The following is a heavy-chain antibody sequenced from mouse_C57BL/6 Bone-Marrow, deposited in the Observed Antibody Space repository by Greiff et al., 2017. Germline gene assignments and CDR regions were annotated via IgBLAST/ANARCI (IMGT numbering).Heavy chain of an antibody. CDR3: ARVITTVVADWYFDV. V-gene: IGHV3-8*01. CDR2: ISYSGST. D-gene: IGHD1-1*01. Sequence: EVQLQQSGPGLAKPSQPLSLTCSVTGYSITSDYWNWIRKFPGNKLEYMGYISYSGSTYYNPSLKSRISITRDTSKNQYYLQLNSVTTEDTATYYCARVITTVVADWYFDVWGTGTTVTVSS. CDR1: GYSITSDY. J-gene: IGHJ1*03.